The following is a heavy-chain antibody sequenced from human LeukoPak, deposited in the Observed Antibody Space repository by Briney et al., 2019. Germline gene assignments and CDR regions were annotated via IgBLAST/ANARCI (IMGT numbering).Heavy chain of an antibody. CDR1: GYTFTSYD. Sequence: GASVKVSCKASGYTFTSYDINWVRQATGQGLEWMGWMNPNSGNTGYAQKFQGRVTMTRNTSISAAYMELSSLRSEDTAVYYCARSSGVVVPAAAWNDKYYYYGMDVWGQGTTVTVSS. V-gene: IGHV1-8*01. D-gene: IGHD2-2*01. CDR3: ARSSGVVVPAAAWNDKYYYYGMDV. J-gene: IGHJ6*02. CDR2: MNPNSGNT.